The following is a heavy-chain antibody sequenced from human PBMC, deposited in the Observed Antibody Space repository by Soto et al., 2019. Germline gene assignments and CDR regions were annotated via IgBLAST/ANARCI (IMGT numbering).Heavy chain of an antibody. D-gene: IGHD4-4*01. CDR3: ARLSTAVQPLQTFDV. Sequence: SETLSLTCSVSGSSINSNLYHWGWIRHSPGKGLEWIGSIHNTGNIFYNPSLKSRVSMSIDTSKNHFSLALSSVTAADTAVFFCARLSTAVQPLQTFDVWGQGTMVTVSS. CDR1: GSSINSNLYH. CDR2: IHNTGNI. V-gene: IGHV4-39*02. J-gene: IGHJ3*01.